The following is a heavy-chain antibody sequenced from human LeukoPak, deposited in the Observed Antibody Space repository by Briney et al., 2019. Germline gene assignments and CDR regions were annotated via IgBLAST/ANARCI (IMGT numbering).Heavy chain of an antibody. V-gene: IGHV4-59*01. CDR2: IYYSGST. Sequence: SETLSLTCTVSGGSISNYYWIWIRQPPGKGLEWIGYIYYSGSTNYNPSLKSRVTISVDTSNNQFSLKLSSVTAADTAVYYCARSGSKVMTAINFWGQGTLVTVSS. J-gene: IGHJ4*02. D-gene: IGHD2-21*02. CDR1: GGSISNYY. CDR3: ARSGSKVMTAINF.